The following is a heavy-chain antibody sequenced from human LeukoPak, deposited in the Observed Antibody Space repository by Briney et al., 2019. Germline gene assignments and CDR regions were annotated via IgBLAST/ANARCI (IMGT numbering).Heavy chain of an antibody. Sequence: GGSLRLSCAASGFTFRTYSINWVRQAPGKGLEWISYISSSSSTIYYADSVEGRFTISRDNAKNSLYLQMNSLRAEDTAVYYCARAGSYGSGDYWGQGTLVTVSS. D-gene: IGHD3-10*01. CDR1: GFTFRTYS. CDR2: ISSSSSTI. V-gene: IGHV3-48*01. CDR3: ARAGSYGSGDY. J-gene: IGHJ4*02.